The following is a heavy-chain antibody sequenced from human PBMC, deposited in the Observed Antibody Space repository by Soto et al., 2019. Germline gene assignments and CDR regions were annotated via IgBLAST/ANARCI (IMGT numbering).Heavy chain of an antibody. D-gene: IGHD4-17*01. CDR3: ARDYGDYPFFFDY. J-gene: IGHJ4*02. Sequence: SETLSLTCTVSGGSITTYQWSWIRQPPGKGLEWIGGYSGFTNYNPSLESRATISVDHSKNQFFLTLRSVTAADTAVYYCARDYGDYPFFFDYWGQGALVTVSS. V-gene: IGHV4-59*01. CDR1: GGSITTYQ. CDR2: YSGFT.